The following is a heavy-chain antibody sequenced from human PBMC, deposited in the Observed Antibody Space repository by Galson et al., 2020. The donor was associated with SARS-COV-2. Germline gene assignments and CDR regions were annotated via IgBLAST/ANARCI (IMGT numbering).Heavy chain of an antibody. D-gene: IGHD5-12*01. Sequence: GGSLRLSCAASGFTFGDYSMHWVRQAPGKGLEWVSGITRTGGNLGYADSVKGRFTISRDNAKSSLYLQMNSLRGEDTALYYCAKGRYSGYDHVFDHWGLGTLVTVSS. CDR3: AKGRYSGYDHVFDH. V-gene: IGHV3-9*01. CDR2: ITRTGGNL. J-gene: IGHJ4*02. CDR1: GFTFGDYS.